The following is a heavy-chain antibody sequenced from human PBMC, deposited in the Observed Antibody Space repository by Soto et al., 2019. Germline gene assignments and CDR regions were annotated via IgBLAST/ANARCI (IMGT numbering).Heavy chain of an antibody. CDR1: GFTFSSYG. CDR3: ARDRSMLYGMDV. Sequence: GGSLRLSCAASGFTFSSYGMHWVRQAPGKGLEWVAVIWYDGSNKYYADSVKGRFTISRDNSKNTLYLQMNSLRAEDTAVYYCARDRSMLYGMDVWGQGTTVTVSS. D-gene: IGHD2-8*01. V-gene: IGHV3-33*01. CDR2: IWYDGSNK. J-gene: IGHJ6*02.